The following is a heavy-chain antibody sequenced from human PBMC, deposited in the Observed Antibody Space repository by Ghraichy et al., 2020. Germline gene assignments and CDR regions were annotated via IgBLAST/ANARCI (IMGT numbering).Heavy chain of an antibody. V-gene: IGHV3-23*01. CDR1: GFTFSTYA. CDR2: ISGSGANT. Sequence: GGSLRLSCAASGFTFSTYALSWVRQVPGKGLEWVSGISGSGANTYYADSVKGRFSISRDNTKNTLYLQMNSLRAEDTAVYYCARDVTHYWYFDLWGRGTLVTVSS. CDR3: ARDVTHYWYFDL. D-gene: IGHD4-23*01. J-gene: IGHJ2*01.